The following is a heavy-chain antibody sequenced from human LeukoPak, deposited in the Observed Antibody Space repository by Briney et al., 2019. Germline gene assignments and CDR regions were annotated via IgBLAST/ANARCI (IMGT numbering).Heavy chain of an antibody. CDR1: GFTFSSYA. Sequence: GGSLRLSCAASGFTFSSYAMHWVRQAPGKGLEWVAVISYDGSNKYYADSVKGRFTISRDNSKNTLYLQMNSLRAADTAVYYCARDTHDISTYYFDYWGQGTLVTVSS. CDR3: ARDTHDISTYYFDY. CDR2: ISYDGSNK. J-gene: IGHJ4*02. D-gene: IGHD3-22*01. V-gene: IGHV3-30-3*01.